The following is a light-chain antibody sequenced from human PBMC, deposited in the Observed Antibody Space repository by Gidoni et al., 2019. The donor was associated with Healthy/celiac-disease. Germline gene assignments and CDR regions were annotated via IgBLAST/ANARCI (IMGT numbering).Light chain of an antibody. CDR1: QSVFYSSNNKNY. J-gene: IGKJ1*01. CDR2: WAS. V-gene: IGKV4-1*01. CDR3: QQYYSTPQT. Sequence: DIVMTQSPDSLAVSLGEGATIHRKSSQSVFYSSNNKNYLSWYQQIPGPPPKLLIYWASTRESGVPDRCSGGGSGTDFTLTISRLQAEDVAVYYCQQYYSTPQTFXQXTKVEIK.